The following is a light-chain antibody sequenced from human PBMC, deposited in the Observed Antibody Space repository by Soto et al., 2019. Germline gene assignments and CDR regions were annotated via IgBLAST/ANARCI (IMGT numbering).Light chain of an antibody. CDR2: AAS. CDR3: QQSYSTPLT. Sequence: DIQMTQSPSSLSASVGDRVTITCRASQSISSYLNWYQQKPGKAPKLLIYAASSLQSGVPSRFSGSGSRTDFTLTISSLQPDAFGTYYCQQSYSTPLTLGGG. CDR1: QSISSY. V-gene: IGKV1-39*01. J-gene: IGKJ4*01.